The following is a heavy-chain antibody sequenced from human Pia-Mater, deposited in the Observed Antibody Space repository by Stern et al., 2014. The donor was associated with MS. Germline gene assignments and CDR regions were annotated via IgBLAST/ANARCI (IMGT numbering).Heavy chain of an antibody. D-gene: IGHD6-19*01. CDR2: INTDGSST. CDR1: GFTFSSYW. V-gene: IGHV3-74*02. CDR3: ASGYSSGWVFDY. Sequence: EVQLVESGGGLVQPGGSLRLSCAASGFTFSSYWMHWVRQAPGKGLVRVSRINTDGSSTSYADSVKGRFTISRDNAKNTLYLQMNSLRAEDTAVYYCASGYSSGWVFDYWGQGTLVTVSS. J-gene: IGHJ4*02.